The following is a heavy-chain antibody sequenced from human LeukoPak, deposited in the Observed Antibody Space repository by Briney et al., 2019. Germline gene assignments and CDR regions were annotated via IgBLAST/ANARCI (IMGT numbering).Heavy chain of an antibody. CDR3: ASTTYCGGDCSPIQNWFDP. D-gene: IGHD2-21*02. Sequence: ASVKVSCKASGYTFTSYGISWVRQAPGQGLEWMEWISAYNGNTNYAQKLQGRVTMTTDTSTSTAYMELRSLRSDDTAVYYCASTTYCGGDCSPIQNWFDPWGQGTLVTVSS. CDR1: GYTFTSYG. V-gene: IGHV1-18*01. CDR2: ISAYNGNT. J-gene: IGHJ5*02.